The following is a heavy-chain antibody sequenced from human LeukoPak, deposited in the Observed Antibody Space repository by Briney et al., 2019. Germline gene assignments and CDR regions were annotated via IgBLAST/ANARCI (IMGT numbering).Heavy chain of an antibody. CDR2: ISYDGSNQ. Sequence: PGGSLRLSCAASGFSFSSYAMNWVRQAPGKGLEWVALISYDGSNQYYADSVKGRFTISRDNSKNTLYLQMNSLRPEDTAVYYCAKGWGISIFGVLTNWGQGTLVTVSS. D-gene: IGHD3-3*01. V-gene: IGHV3-30*18. CDR3: AKGWGISIFGVLTN. J-gene: IGHJ4*02. CDR1: GFSFSSYA.